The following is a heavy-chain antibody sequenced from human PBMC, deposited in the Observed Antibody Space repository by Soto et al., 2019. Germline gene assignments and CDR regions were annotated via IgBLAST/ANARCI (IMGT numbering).Heavy chain of an antibody. Sequence: PGGSLRLSCAASGFTFSSYGMHWVRQAPGKGLEWVAVISYDGSNKYYADSVKGRFTISRDNSKNTLYLQMNSLGAEDTAVYYCAKTARSYYYYYGMDVWGQGTTVTVSS. D-gene: IGHD6-6*01. CDR1: GFTFSSYG. J-gene: IGHJ6*02. CDR3: AKTARSYYYYYGMDV. CDR2: ISYDGSNK. V-gene: IGHV3-30*18.